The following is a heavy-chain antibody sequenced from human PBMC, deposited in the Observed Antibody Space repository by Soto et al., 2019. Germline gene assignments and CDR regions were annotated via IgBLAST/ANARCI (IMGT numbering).Heavy chain of an antibody. CDR3: ARVGSIAVAGDYYYYYYMDV. Sequence: ASVKVSCKASGYTFTSYDINWVRQATGQGLEWMGWMNPNSGNTGYAQKYQGRVTMTRNTSISTANMELSSLRSEDTAVYYCARVGSIAVAGDYYYYYYMDVWGKGTTVTVSS. D-gene: IGHD6-19*01. J-gene: IGHJ6*03. V-gene: IGHV1-8*01. CDR1: GYTFTSYD. CDR2: MNPNSGNT.